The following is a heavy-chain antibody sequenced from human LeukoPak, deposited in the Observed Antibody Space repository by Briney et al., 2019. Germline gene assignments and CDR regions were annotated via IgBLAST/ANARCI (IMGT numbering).Heavy chain of an antibody. J-gene: IGHJ4*02. V-gene: IGHV3-23*01. CDR3: AKGDSSAYTYYFHY. CDR2: ISGSGGST. D-gene: IGHD3-22*01. Sequence: SGGSLRLSCAASGFTFSNYWMSWVRQAPGKGLEWVSAISGSGGSTYYGDSVKGRFTISRDNSKNTLYLQMNSLRAEDTAVYYCAKGDSSAYTYYFHYWGQGTLSPSPQ. CDR1: GFTFSNYW.